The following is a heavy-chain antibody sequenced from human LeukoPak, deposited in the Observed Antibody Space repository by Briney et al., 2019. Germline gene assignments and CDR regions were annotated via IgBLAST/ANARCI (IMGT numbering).Heavy chain of an antibody. J-gene: IGHJ4*02. CDR2: IRFDGSNQ. D-gene: IGHD4/OR15-4a*01. V-gene: IGHV3-30*02. Sequence: PGGSLRLSCAASGFTFRSFGMHLVRQAPGKGLEWVAFIRFDGSNQYYADSVKGRFTISRDNSNSTLFLQMNSLRVDDTAVYFCAKGYGESHFDSWGQGTLVTVSS. CDR3: AKGYGESHFDS. CDR1: GFTFRSFG.